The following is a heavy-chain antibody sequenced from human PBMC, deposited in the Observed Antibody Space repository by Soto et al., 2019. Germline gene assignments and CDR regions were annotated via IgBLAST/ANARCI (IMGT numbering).Heavy chain of an antibody. D-gene: IGHD2-15*01. CDR3: ATMGTPATGLYFFDY. Sequence: QVQLQESGPGLVKPSQTLSLTCTVSGGSISSGNYYWSWIRQPPGKGLEWIGFISYSGSTYYSTSLKGRVTISVDTSKGQYSLNLSFVTAADTAVYYCATMGTPATGLYFFDYWGQGSLVTVSS. J-gene: IGHJ4*02. CDR2: ISYSGST. CDR1: GGSISSGNYY. V-gene: IGHV4-30-4*01.